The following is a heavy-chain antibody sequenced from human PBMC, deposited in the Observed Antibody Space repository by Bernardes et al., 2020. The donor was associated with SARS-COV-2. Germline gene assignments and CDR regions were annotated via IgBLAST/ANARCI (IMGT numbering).Heavy chain of an antibody. J-gene: IGHJ4*02. Sequence: SETLSLTCTVSGGSISSYYWSWIRQPPGKGLEWIGYIYYSGSTNYNPSLKSRVTISVDTSKNQFSLKLSSVTAADTAVYYCARHQSSAAAAIDYWGQGTLVTVSS. D-gene: IGHD6-13*01. CDR2: IYYSGST. CDR3: ARHQSSAAAAIDY. CDR1: GGSISSYY. V-gene: IGHV4-59*08.